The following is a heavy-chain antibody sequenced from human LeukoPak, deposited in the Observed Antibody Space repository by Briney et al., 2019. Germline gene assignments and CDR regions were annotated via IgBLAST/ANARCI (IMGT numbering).Heavy chain of an antibody. J-gene: IGHJ5*02. CDR2: IIPILGIA. Sequence: ASVKVSCKASGGSFSSYAISWVRQAPGQGLEWMGRIIPILGIANYAQKFQGRVTITADKSTSTAYMELSSLRSEHTAVYYCARDPGIRIAAAGLNWFDPWGQGTLVTVSS. D-gene: IGHD6-13*01. CDR1: GGSFSSYA. V-gene: IGHV1-69*04. CDR3: ARDPGIRIAAAGLNWFDP.